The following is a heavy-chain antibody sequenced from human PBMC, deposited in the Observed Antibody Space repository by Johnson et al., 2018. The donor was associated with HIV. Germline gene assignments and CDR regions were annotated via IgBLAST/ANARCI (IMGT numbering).Heavy chain of an antibody. D-gene: IGHD6-19*01. CDR1: GFTFNNAW. J-gene: IGHJ3*02. V-gene: IGHV3-15*01. CDR2: IKSKTDGETT. Sequence: EVQLVESGGGLVQPGGSLRLSCAASGFTFNNAWMSWVRQAPGKELEWVGRIKSKTDGETTDYTAPVKGRFTISRDDSKNTLYLQMNSLRAEDTAVYYCLAGGIWGQGTMVTVSS. CDR3: LAGGI.